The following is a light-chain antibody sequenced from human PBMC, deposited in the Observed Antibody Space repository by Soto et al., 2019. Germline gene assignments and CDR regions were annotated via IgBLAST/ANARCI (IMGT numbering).Light chain of an antibody. Sequence: QSALTQPASVSGSPGQSITISCTGTSSDVGDYNYASWYQQHPGKAPKLMIYDVSNRPSGVSNRFSGSKSGNTASLTTSGLQAEDEADYYCSSYTSSNTLAVFGAGTKLTVL. CDR2: DVS. V-gene: IGLV2-14*01. CDR1: SSDVGDYNY. CDR3: SSYTSSNTLAV. J-gene: IGLJ1*01.